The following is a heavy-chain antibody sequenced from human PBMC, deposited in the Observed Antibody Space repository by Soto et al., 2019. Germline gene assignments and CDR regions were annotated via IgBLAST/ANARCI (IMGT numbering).Heavy chain of an antibody. D-gene: IGHD6-13*01. J-gene: IGHJ6*02. Sequence: GGSLRLSCAASGFTFSSYAMSWVRQAPGQGLEWMGWINPNSGGTNYAQKFQGRVTMTRDTSISTAYIELSRLRSDDTAVYYCARWGSSSWYVDYYYGMDVWGQGTTVTVSS. CDR3: ARWGSSSWYVDYYYGMDV. CDR2: INPNSGGT. CDR1: GFTFSSYA. V-gene: IGHV1-2*02.